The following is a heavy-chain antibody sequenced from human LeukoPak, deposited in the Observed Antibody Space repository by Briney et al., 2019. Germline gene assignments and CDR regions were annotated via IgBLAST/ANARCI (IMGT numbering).Heavy chain of an antibody. D-gene: IGHD2-21*01. V-gene: IGHV3-53*01. J-gene: IGHJ4*02. CDR1: GFTVSSNY. CDR2: IYSGGST. Sequence: GGSLRLSCAASGFTVSSNYMSWVRQAPGKGLEWVSIIYSGGSTFYADSVKGRFTISRDNSKNTLYLQMNSLRAEDTAVYYCAKVAYSAVFFDYWGQGTLVTVSS. CDR3: AKVAYSAVFFDY.